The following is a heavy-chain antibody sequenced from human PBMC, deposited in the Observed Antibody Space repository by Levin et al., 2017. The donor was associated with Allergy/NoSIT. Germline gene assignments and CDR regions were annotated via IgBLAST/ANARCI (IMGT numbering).Heavy chain of an antibody. Sequence: SLKISCAASGFTFDDYAMHWVRQAPGKGLEWVSGISWNSGSIDYADSVKGRFTISRDNAKNSLYLQMNSLRTEDTALYYCARDNIGLPDAFDIFGQGTMVIVSS. V-gene: IGHV3-9*01. CDR3: ARDNIGLPDAFDI. CDR1: GFTFDDYA. J-gene: IGHJ3*02. CDR2: ISWNSGSI. D-gene: IGHD3-10*01.